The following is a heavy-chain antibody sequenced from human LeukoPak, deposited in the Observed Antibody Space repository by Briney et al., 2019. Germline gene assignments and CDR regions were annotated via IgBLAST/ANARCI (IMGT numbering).Heavy chain of an antibody. V-gene: IGHV3-23*01. J-gene: IGHJ4*02. D-gene: IGHD5-18*01. CDR2: ISGSGGST. CDR3: AKERGAMVY. Sequence: PGRSLRLSCAASGFTFSSYSISWVRQAPGKGMEWVSAISGSGGSTYYADSVKGRFTISRDNSKTTLYLQMNSLRAEDTAVYYCAKERGAMVYWGQGTLVTVSS. CDR1: GFTFSSYS.